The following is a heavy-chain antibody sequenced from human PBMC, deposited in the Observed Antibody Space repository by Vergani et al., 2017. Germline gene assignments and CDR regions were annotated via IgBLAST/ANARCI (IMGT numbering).Heavy chain of an antibody. CDR2: VFHSGSA. CDR3: ARDLDYGGSDY. Sequence: QVQLQESGPGLVKPSETLSLTCSVSGYSISRGYYWGWIRQPPGKGLEWIATVFHSGSAYYNPSLRRRVTISVETSKNQFSLRLTTLTAADTAVYYCARDLDYGGSDYWGQGTLVTVSS. D-gene: IGHD4-23*01. CDR1: GYSISRGYY. J-gene: IGHJ4*02. V-gene: IGHV4-38-2*02.